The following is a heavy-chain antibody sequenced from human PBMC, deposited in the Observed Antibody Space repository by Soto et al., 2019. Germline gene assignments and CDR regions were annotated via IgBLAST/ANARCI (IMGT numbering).Heavy chain of an antibody. CDR3: AKDFDGSGTYGMDV. D-gene: IGHD3-10*01. CDR2: ISYDGSNK. J-gene: IGHJ6*02. CDR1: GFTFSSYG. Sequence: GGSLRLSCAASGFTFSSYGMHWVRQAPGKGLEWVAVISYDGSNKYYADSVKGRFTISRDNSKNTLYLQMNSLRAEDTAVYYCAKDFDGSGTYGMDVWGQGTTVTVSS. V-gene: IGHV3-30*18.